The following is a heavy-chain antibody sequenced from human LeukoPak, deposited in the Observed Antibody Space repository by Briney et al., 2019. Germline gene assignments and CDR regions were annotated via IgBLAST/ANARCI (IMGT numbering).Heavy chain of an antibody. CDR2: IYYRGST. CDR3: ARRDYGDLFDY. J-gene: IGHJ4*02. V-gene: IGHV4-59*01. D-gene: IGHD4-17*01. CDR1: GGSISSYY. Sequence: SETLSLTCTVSGGSISSYYWSWIRQPPGKGLEWIGYIYYRGSTNCNPSLKSRVTISVPTSKNQFSLKLSSVTAADTAVYYCARRDYGDLFDYWGQGTLVTVSS.